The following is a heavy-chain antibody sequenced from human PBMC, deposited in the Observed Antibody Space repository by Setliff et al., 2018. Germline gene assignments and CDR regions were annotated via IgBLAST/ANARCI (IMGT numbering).Heavy chain of an antibody. D-gene: IGHD4-4*01. CDR2: ISSGSISTT. Sequence: GGSLRLSCAASGFTFGIYSMNWLRQAPGRGLEWVSYISSGSISTTHYADSVRGRFTVSRDNAKNTLYLEMNNLRAEDSAVYYCARRGTTAFDFWGLGTLVTVSS. CDR3: ARRGTTAFDF. CDR1: GFTFGIYS. J-gene: IGHJ4*02. V-gene: IGHV3-48*01.